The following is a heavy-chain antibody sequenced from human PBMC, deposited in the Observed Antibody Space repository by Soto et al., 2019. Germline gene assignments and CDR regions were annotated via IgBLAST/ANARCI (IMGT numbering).Heavy chain of an antibody. D-gene: IGHD2-2*02. V-gene: IGHV4-39*01. CDR3: ARHGDIVVVSAAIRWFDP. Sequence: EAQSVISHVSGGSISSSSYYRSWIRQPPGKGLEWIGSIYYSGSTYYNPSLKSRVTISVDTSKNQFSLKLSSVTAADTAVYYCARHGDIVVVSAAIRWFDPWGHGTLVTVSP. J-gene: IGHJ5*02. CDR1: GGSISSSSYY. CDR2: IYYSGST.